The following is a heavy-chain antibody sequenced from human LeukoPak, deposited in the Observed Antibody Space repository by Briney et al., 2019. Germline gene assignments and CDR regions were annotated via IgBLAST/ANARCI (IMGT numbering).Heavy chain of an antibody. V-gene: IGHV3-64*01. D-gene: IGHD1-26*01. J-gene: IGHJ4*02. CDR2: ISSNGGST. CDR3: ARLVGGSYSDY. Sequence: GGSLRLSCAASGFTSSSYAMHWVRQAPGKGLEYVSTISSNGGSTYYANSVKGRFTISRDNSKNTLYLQMGSLRAEDMAVYYCARLVGGSYSDYWSQGTLVTVSS. CDR1: GFTSSSYA.